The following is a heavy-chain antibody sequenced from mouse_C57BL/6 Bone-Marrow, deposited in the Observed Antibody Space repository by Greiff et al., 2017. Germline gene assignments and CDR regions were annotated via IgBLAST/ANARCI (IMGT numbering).Heavy chain of an antibody. Sequence: VQRVESGAELMKPGASVKPSCKATGYTFTGYWIEWVKQRPGHGLEWIGEILPGSGSTNYNEKFKGKATFTADTSSNTAYMQLSSLTTEDSDIYYCARRGGLRLGLYYYAMDYWGQGTSVTVSS. V-gene: IGHV1-9*01. CDR1: GYTFTGYW. D-gene: IGHD2-4*01. CDR2: ILPGSGST. CDR3: ARRGGLRLGLYYYAMDY. J-gene: IGHJ4*01.